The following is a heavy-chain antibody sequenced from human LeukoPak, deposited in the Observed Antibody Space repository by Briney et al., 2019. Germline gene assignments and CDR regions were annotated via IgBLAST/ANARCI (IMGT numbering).Heavy chain of an antibody. J-gene: IGHJ6*02. CDR1: GGTFSSYA. V-gene: IGHV1-69*04. CDR3: ARDIVVVTAIHYYGMDV. CDR2: IIPILGIA. Sequence: SVKVSCKASGGTFSSYAISWVRQAPGQGLEWMGRIIPILGIANYAQKLQGRVTITADKSTSTAYMELSSLRSEDTAVYYCARDIVVVTAIHYYGMDVWGQGTTVTVSS. D-gene: IGHD2-21*02.